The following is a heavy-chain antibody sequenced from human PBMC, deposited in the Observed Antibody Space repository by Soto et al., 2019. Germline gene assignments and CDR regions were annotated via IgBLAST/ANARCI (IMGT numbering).Heavy chain of an antibody. CDR2: INPKGGDS. CDR1: GYRFVDYY. V-gene: IGHV1-46*01. CDR3: ARVHCGGDCRPGEWFYYYGMDV. D-gene: IGHD2-21*01. J-gene: IGHJ6*02. Sequence: QGQLVQSGAEMKTPGASVEVSCKASGYRFVDYYIHWVRQAPGQGLEWMGTINPKGGDSRYAQKFQGRVTMTMDTSTSTVYMDLRTLTSEDTAVYYCARVHCGGDCRPGEWFYYYGMDVWGQGTTVTVSS.